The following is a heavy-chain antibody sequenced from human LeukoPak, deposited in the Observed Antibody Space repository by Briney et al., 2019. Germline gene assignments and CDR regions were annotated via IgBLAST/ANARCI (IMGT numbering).Heavy chain of an antibody. CDR2: ISWNSVMI. Sequence: SLRLSCAASGFTLADFAMHWVRQPPGKGLEWVASISWNSVMIDYADSVKGRFTISRDNAKNSLFLQMTGLRPEDTAFYFCAKDHNVGSPSYSFGMWGHGTRVTVS. J-gene: IGHJ3*02. D-gene: IGHD2-2*01. CDR3: AKDHNVGSPSYSFGM. CDR1: GFTLADFA. V-gene: IGHV3-9*01.